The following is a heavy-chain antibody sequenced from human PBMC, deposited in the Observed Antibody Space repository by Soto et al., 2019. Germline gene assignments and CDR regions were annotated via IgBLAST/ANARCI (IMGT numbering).Heavy chain of an antibody. Sequence: GGSLRLSCAASGFTFRSYDVNWVRQAPGKGLEWVSYISRSGSTIYYADSVKGRFTISRDNAKNSLYLQMNILRAEDTAVYYCARGGDGYCLDYWGQGTLVTVSS. V-gene: IGHV3-48*03. CDR1: GFTFRSYD. CDR3: ARGGDGYCLDY. J-gene: IGHJ4*02. CDR2: ISRSGSTI. D-gene: IGHD2-21*01.